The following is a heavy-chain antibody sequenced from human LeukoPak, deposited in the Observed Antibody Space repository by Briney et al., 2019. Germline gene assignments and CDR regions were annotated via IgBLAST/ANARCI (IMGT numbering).Heavy chain of an antibody. Sequence: SQTLSLTCVISGDIISSNSAAWNWIRQSPSRGLEWLGRTYYRSKWSKEYATSVRGRIAINPDTSKNQISLQLNSVTPEDTAVYYCVREGGGYGAYDFDYWGQGTLVTVSS. CDR3: VREGGGYGAYDFDY. CDR2: TYYRSKWSK. D-gene: IGHD5-12*01. V-gene: IGHV6-1*01. J-gene: IGHJ4*02. CDR1: GDIISSNSAA.